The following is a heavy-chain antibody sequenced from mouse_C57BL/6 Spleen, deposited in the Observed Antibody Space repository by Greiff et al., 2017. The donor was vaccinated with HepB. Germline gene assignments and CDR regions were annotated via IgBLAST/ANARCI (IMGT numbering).Heavy chain of an antibody. CDR2: IYPGGGYT. V-gene: IGHV1-63*01. CDR1: GYTFTNYW. D-gene: IGHD3-3*01. CDR3: ARGGDDYAMDY. Sequence: QVQLQQSGAELVRPGTSVKMSCKASGYTFTNYWIGWAKQRPGHGLEWIGDIYPGGGYTNYNEKFKGKATLTADKSSSTAYRQFSSLTSEDSAIYYCARGGDDYAMDYWGQGTSVTVSS. J-gene: IGHJ4*01.